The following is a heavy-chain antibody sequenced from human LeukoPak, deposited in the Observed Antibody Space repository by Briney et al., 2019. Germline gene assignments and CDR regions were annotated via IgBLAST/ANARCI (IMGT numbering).Heavy chain of an antibody. D-gene: IGHD4-17*01. V-gene: IGHV4-4*07. CDR1: GGSISSFH. J-gene: IGHJ4*02. Sequence: KPSETLSLTCTVSGGSISSFHWNWIRQPAGKGLEWIGRIYASGSTNYNPSLKSRVTMSVDTSKNQLSLSLNSVTAADTAVYYCARDPYGDYRVDYWGQGTLVAVSS. CDR3: ARDPYGDYRVDY. CDR2: IYASGST.